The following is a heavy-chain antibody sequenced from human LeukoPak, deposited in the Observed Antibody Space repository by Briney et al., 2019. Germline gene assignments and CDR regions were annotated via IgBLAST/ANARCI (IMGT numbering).Heavy chain of an antibody. Sequence: SETLSLTCTVSGGSISSSSYYWGWIRQPPGKGLEWIGEINHSGSTNYNLSLKSRVTISVDTSKNQFSLKLSSVTAADTAVYYCARNYDSSGSDYWGQGTLVTVSS. CDR1: GGSISSSSYY. CDR2: INHSGST. D-gene: IGHD3-22*01. V-gene: IGHV4-39*07. CDR3: ARNYDSSGSDY. J-gene: IGHJ4*02.